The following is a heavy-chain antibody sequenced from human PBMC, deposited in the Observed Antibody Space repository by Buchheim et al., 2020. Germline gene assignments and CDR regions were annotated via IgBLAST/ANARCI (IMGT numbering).Heavy chain of an antibody. D-gene: IGHD2-15*01. Sequence: EVQLVESGGGLVKPGGSLRLSCAASGFTFSNAWMSWVRQAPGKGLEWVASINQRGTEKYYVDSVKGRFTVSRDNGKNSLYLQMNNLRAEDTAVYYCARDGVAEGLYFDYWGQGTL. CDR1: GFTFSNAW. J-gene: IGHJ4*02. CDR3: ARDGVAEGLYFDY. CDR2: INQRGTEK. V-gene: IGHV3-7*01.